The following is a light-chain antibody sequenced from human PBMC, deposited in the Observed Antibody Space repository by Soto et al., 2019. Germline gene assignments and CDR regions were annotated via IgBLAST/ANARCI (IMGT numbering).Light chain of an antibody. Sequence: DIKISQSPSDMSASVEDRVTITCRASQDISNFLAWYQQKPGKVPKLLISAALTLQSGVPSRFSGSGSGTDFTLTISSLQPEDVATYYCQNYHSAPYTFGPGTKVNVK. V-gene: IGKV1-27*01. CDR3: QNYHSAPYT. J-gene: IGKJ3*01. CDR1: QDISNF. CDR2: AAL.